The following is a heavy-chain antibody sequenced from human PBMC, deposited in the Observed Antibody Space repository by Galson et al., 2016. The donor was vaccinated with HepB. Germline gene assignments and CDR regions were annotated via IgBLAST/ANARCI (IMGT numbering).Heavy chain of an antibody. Sequence: SETLSLTCTVSGDSISGSDWWSWVRQPPGKGLEWIGEIYHSGSTNYNPSLKSRVAISVDKSRNQFSLKLTSVTAADTAVYFCARNFHYSQSLWGQGTLVTVSP. V-gene: IGHV4-4*02. J-gene: IGHJ4*02. D-gene: IGHD3-9*01. CDR1: GDSISGSDW. CDR3: ARNFHYSQSL. CDR2: IYHSGST.